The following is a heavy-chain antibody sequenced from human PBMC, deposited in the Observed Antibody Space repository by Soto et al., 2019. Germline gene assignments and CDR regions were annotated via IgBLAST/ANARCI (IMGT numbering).Heavy chain of an antibody. CDR3: ARSDSSGYYFWFDP. CDR2: ISANNGNT. D-gene: IGHD3-22*01. CDR1: GYTFTSYG. Sequence: ASVKVSCKASGYTFTSYGISWVRQAPGQGLEWMGCISANNGNTNYAQKLQGRVTMTTGTSTSTAYMELRSLRSDDTAVYYCARSDSSGYYFWFDPWGQGTLVTVSS. V-gene: IGHV1-18*01. J-gene: IGHJ5*02.